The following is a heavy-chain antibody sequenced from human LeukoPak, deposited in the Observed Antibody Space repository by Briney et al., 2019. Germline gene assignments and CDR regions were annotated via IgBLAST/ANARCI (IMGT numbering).Heavy chain of an antibody. CDR1: GDSISSFY. D-gene: IGHD1-7*01. CDR3: ARTARTFAS. CDR2: IYINGDT. V-gene: IGHV4-4*09. Sequence: SETLSPTCTVSGDSISSFYWSWIRQAPGKGLECIGFIYINGDTSYNPSLKGRATLSLDTSKNQFSLRLTSVTAADPAVYYCARTARTFASWGPGTLVTVSS. J-gene: IGHJ5*02.